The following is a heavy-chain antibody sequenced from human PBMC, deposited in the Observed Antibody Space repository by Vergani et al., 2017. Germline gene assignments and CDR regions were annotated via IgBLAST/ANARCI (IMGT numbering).Heavy chain of an antibody. J-gene: IGHJ4*02. CDR1: GFTFDDYA. D-gene: IGHD3-22*01. CDR3: AKGMYYYDSSGYYSSFDY. V-gene: IGHV3-9*01. CDR2: ISWNSVST. Sequence: EVQLVESGGGLVQPGRSLRLSCAASGFTFDDYAMHWVRQAPGKGLEWVSGISWNSVSTGYADSVKGRFTISRDNAKSSLYLQMNSLRAEDTALYYCAKGMYYYDSSGYYSSFDYWGQGTLVTVSS.